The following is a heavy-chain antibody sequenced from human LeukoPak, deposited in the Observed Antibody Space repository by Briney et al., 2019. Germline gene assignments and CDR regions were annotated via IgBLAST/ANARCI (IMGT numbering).Heavy chain of an antibody. V-gene: IGHV4-59*12. CDR1: GGSISSYY. CDR3: ARDSRIAVADYYYFDY. Sequence: PSETLSLTCTVSGGSISSYYWSWIRQPPGKGLEWIGYIYYSGSTNYNPSLKSRVTISVDTSKNQFSLKLSSVTAADTAVYYCARDSRIAVADYYYFDYWGQGTLVTVSS. D-gene: IGHD6-19*01. J-gene: IGHJ4*02. CDR2: IYYSGST.